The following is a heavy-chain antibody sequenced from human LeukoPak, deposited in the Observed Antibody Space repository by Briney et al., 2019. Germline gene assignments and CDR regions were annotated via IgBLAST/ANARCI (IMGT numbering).Heavy chain of an antibody. D-gene: IGHD3-10*01. V-gene: IGHV3-23*01. J-gene: IGHJ5*02. CDR2: ISGNGINT. CDR1: GFTFSSYA. CDR3: AKDYYDSGSYGYFDP. Sequence: PGGSLRLSCAASGFTFSSYAMSWVRQAPGKGLEWVSTISGNGINTYYADSVKGRFTISRDNSENTLYLQVNILRAEDTAIYYCAKDYYDSGSYGYFDPWGQGTLVTVSS.